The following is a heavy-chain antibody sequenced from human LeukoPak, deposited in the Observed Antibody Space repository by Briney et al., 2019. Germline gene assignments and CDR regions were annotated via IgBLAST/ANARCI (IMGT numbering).Heavy chain of an antibody. Sequence: PSETLSLTCTVSGGSISSSSYYWGWIRQPPGKGLEWIGSIYYSGSTYYNPSLKSRVTISVDTSKNQFSLKLSSVTAADTAVYYCARGSDYYDSSGLNWFDPWGQGTLVTVSS. V-gene: IGHV4-39*07. CDR3: ARGSDYYDSSGLNWFDP. CDR2: IYYSGST. D-gene: IGHD3-22*01. CDR1: GGSISSSSYY. J-gene: IGHJ5*02.